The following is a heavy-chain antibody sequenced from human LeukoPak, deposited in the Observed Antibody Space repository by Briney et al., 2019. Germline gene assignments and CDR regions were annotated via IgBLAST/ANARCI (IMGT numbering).Heavy chain of an antibody. CDR2: IYHSGGA. V-gene: IGHV4/OR15-8*01. CDR3: AYNRNFALDN. D-gene: IGHD1-14*01. Sequence: SETLSLTCAVSGASIDSHSWWSWVRQPPGKGLEWIGEIYHSGGANHKPSLKSRVTMSVDTSKSHFSLKLTSVTAADTAVYYCAYNRNFALDNWGQGTLVTVSS. J-gene: IGHJ4*02. CDR1: GASIDSHSW.